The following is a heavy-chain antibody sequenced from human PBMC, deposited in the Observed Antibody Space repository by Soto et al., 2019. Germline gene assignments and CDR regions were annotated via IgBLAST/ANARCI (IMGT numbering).Heavy chain of an antibody. CDR1: GGSVTNINYF. V-gene: IGHV4-39*01. Sequence: SETLSLTCSVSGGSVTNINYFWAWIRQSPGKGLEWIANIYYTGTTFYNPSLRSRVSMTIDASKNRFSLNLSSVTASDTALYYCARHEYVSSSYDLLDVWGRGTMVTVAS. CDR3: ARHEYVSSSYDLLDV. J-gene: IGHJ3*01. D-gene: IGHD3-22*01. CDR2: IYYTGTT.